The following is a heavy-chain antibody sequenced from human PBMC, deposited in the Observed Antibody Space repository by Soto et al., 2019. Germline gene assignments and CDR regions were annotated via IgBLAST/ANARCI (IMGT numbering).Heavy chain of an antibody. CDR1: GLTFSSYA. Sequence: GGSLRLSCAASGLTFSSYAMSWVRQAPGKGLEWVSGISGRGDDTYYADSVKGRFTISRDNSKNMLYLQMNSLRAEDTAVYYCAKDRCGGDCYFFDYWGQGTLVTV. CDR2: ISGRGDDT. V-gene: IGHV3-23*01. J-gene: IGHJ4*02. D-gene: IGHD2-21*02. CDR3: AKDRCGGDCYFFDY.